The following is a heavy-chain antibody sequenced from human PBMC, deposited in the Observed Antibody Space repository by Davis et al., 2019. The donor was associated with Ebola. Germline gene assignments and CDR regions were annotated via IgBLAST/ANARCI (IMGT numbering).Heavy chain of an antibody. J-gene: IGHJ6*02. CDR3: AKDLSFDFWSGYYYYGVDV. V-gene: IGHV3-23*01. CDR1: GFTFRSYA. CDR2: ISGSSRNK. D-gene: IGHD3-3*01. Sequence: PGGSLRLSCAASGFTFRSYAMSWVRQAPGKGLEWVSGISGSSRNKYYADSVKGRLTISRDNSKNTLYLQMNSLRAEDTAGYYCAKDLSFDFWSGYYYYGVDVWGQGTTVTVSS.